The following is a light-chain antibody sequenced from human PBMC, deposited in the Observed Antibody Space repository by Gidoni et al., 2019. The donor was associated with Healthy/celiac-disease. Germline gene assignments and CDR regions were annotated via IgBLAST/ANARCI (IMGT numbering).Light chain of an antibody. Sequence: IVLTQSPGTLSLSPGERATLSCRASQSVSSSYLAWYQQKPGLAPRLLIYGASSRATGIPDRFRGSGSATDFRLTISRIVPEDSAAYYCQQYGSAPGWTFGQGTKVEIK. J-gene: IGKJ1*01. CDR1: QSVSSSY. CDR2: GAS. CDR3: QQYGSAPGWT. V-gene: IGKV3-20*01.